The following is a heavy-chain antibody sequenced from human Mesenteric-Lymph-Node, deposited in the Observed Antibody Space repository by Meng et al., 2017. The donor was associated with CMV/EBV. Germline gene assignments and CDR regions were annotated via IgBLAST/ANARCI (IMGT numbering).Heavy chain of an antibody. V-gene: IGHV4-34*01. CDR3: ARRQRLIVVVPAARKGWFDP. D-gene: IGHD2-2*01. Sequence: FSGYSWSWIRQPPGKALEWIGEINHSGSTNYNPSLKSRVTISVDTSKNQFSLKLSSVTAADTAVYYCARRQRLIVVVPAARKGWFDPWGQGTLVTVSS. CDR2: INHSGST. J-gene: IGHJ5*02. CDR1: FSGYS.